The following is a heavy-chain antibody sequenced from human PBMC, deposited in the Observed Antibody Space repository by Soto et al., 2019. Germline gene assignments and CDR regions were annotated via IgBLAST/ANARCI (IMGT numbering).Heavy chain of an antibody. CDR3: ARVAHGDCSGGSCYFGWFDP. CDR1: GGSFSGYY. V-gene: IGHV4-34*01. Sequence: PSETLSLTCAVYGGSFSGYYWSWIRQPPGKGLEWIGEINHSGSTNYNPSLKSRVTISVDTSKNQFSLKLSPVTAADTAVYYCARVAHGDCSGGSCYFGWFDPWGQGTLVTVSS. J-gene: IGHJ5*02. CDR2: INHSGST. D-gene: IGHD2-15*01.